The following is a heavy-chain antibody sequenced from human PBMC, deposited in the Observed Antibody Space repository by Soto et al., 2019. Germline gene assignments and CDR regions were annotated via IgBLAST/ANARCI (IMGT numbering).Heavy chain of an antibody. CDR1: GYTFTSYA. D-gene: IGHD4-17*01. V-gene: IGHV7-4-1*01. J-gene: IGHJ6*02. Sequence: QVHLVQSGSELKKPGASVKVSCKASGYTFTSYAMNWVRQAPGQGLEWMGWINTNTGNPTYAQGFTGRFVFSLDTSVSTAYLQICSLKAEDTAVYYCARETHGDYYYYYGMDVWGQGTTVTVSS. CDR3: ARETHGDYYYYYGMDV. CDR2: INTNTGNP.